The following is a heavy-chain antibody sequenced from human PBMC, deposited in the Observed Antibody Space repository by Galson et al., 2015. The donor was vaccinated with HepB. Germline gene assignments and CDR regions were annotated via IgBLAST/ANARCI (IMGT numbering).Heavy chain of an antibody. V-gene: IGHV3-30-3*01. Sequence: SLRLSCAASGFTFSSYAMHWVRQAPGKGLEWVAVISYDGSNKYYADSVKGRFTISRDNSKNTLYLQINSLRAEDTAVYYCASQRDYYDSSGYHDYWGQGTLVTVSS. CDR2: ISYDGSNK. CDR1: GFTFSSYA. D-gene: IGHD3-22*01. J-gene: IGHJ4*02. CDR3: ASQRDYYDSSGYHDY.